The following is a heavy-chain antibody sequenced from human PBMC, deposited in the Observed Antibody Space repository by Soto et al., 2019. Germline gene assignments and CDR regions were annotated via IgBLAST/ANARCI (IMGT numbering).Heavy chain of an antibody. CDR3: ARLRGYFDWLGKTEFDY. Sequence: PSETLSLTCTVSGGSISSSSYYWGWIRQPPGKGLEWIGSIYYSGSTYYNPSLKSRVTISVDTSKNQFSLKLSSVTAADTAVYYCARLRGYFDWLGKTEFDYWGQGTLVTVSS. CDR2: IYYSGST. V-gene: IGHV4-39*01. D-gene: IGHD3-9*01. CDR1: GGSISSSSYY. J-gene: IGHJ4*02.